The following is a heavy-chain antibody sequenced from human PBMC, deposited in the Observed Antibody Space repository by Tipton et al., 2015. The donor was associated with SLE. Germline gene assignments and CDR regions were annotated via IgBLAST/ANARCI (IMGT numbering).Heavy chain of an antibody. CDR3: ASFGELPYFEY. D-gene: IGHD3-10*01. V-gene: IGHV3-48*03. CDR2: ITPSGGDI. J-gene: IGHJ4*02. CDR1: GFTFSSYE. Sequence: SLRLSCAASGFTFSSYEMNWVRQAPGKGLEWVSYITPSGGDIYYADSVKGRFTVSRDNAKNSLFLQMNSLRAEDTAVYYCASFGELPYFEYWGQGTLVTVSS.